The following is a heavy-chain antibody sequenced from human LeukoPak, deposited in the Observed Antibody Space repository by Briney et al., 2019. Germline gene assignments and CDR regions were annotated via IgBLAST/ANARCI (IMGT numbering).Heavy chain of an antibody. CDR2: INHSGST. V-gene: IGHV4-34*01. D-gene: IGHD3-9*01. J-gene: IGHJ3*02. CDR3: ARGPLRYFDWEPSRAFDI. Sequence: SEILSLTCAVYGGSFSGYYWSWIRQPPGKGLEWIGEINHSGSTNYNPSLKSRVTISVDTSKNQFSLKLSSVTAADTAVYYCARGPLRYFDWEPSRAFDIWGQGTMVTVSS. CDR1: GGSFSGYY.